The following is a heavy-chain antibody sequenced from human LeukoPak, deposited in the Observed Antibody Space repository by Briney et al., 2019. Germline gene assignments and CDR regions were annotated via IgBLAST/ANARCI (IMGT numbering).Heavy chain of an antibody. D-gene: IGHD2-8*01. CDR1: GFTFSRYA. Sequence: GGSLRLSCAASGFTFSRYAMHWVRQAPGKGLEWVTVISNSGNDKRYTDSVKGRFTISRDNSKNTLYLQMNSLRAEDTAVYYCAKDSFGGPAVYYFDNWGQGTLVTVSS. CDR2: ISNSGNDK. CDR3: AKDSFGGPAVYYFDN. V-gene: IGHV3-30*18. J-gene: IGHJ4*02.